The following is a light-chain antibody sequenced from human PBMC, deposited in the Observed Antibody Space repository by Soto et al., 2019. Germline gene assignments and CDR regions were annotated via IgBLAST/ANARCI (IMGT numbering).Light chain of an antibody. V-gene: IGLV2-11*01. Sequence: QSALTQPRSVSGSPGQSVTISCTGTSSDVGAYNYVSWYQQHPGKAPKLMIYDVTKRPSGVPDRFSGSKSGNTASLTISGLHGEDEADYYCCSYAGTYTLYVFGTGTKLTVL. CDR2: DVT. CDR3: CSYAGTYTLYV. CDR1: SSDVGAYNY. J-gene: IGLJ1*01.